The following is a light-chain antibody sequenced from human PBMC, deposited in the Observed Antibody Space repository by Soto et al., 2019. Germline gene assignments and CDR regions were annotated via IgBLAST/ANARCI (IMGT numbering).Light chain of an antibody. V-gene: IGKV2D-29*01. Sequence: MTQTPLSLSVTPGQPASSSCKSSQALLHSDGKTFLYWYLQKPGQPPQLLIYEVANRFSGVPDRFSGSGSGTYFTLTISRVEAEYVGVYSCMQSIQLPFNFGPGTKVDIK. CDR3: MQSIQLPFN. J-gene: IGKJ3*01. CDR2: EVA. CDR1: QALLHSDGKTF.